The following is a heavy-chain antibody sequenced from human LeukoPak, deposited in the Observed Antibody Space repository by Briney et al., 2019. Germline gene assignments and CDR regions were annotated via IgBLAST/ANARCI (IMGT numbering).Heavy chain of an antibody. CDR3: AHRPPRITMVRGVILSAPYFDY. V-gene: IGHV2-5*02. CDR1: GFSLSTSGVG. Sequence: ESGPTLVNPTQTLTLTCTFSGFSLSTSGVGVRWIRQPPGKALEWLALIYWDDDKRYSPSLKSRLTITEDTSKHQVLLTMTNMDPVDTATYYCAHRPPRITMVRGVILSAPYFDYWGQGTLVTVSS. J-gene: IGHJ4*02. D-gene: IGHD3-10*01. CDR2: IYWDDDK.